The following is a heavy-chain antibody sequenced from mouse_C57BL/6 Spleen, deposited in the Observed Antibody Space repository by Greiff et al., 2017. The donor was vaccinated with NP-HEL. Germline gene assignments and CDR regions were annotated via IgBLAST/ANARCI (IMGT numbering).Heavy chain of an antibody. J-gene: IGHJ1*03. CDR2: IYPRSGNT. V-gene: IGHV1-81*01. CDR3: APIYYDYEDGPYWYFDV. D-gene: IGHD2-4*01. CDR1: GYTFTSYG. Sequence: VQLQQSGAELARPGASVKLSCKASGYTFTSYGISWVKQRTGQGLEWIGEIYPRSGNTYYNEKFKGKATLTADKSSSTAYMGLRSLTSEDSAVYFGAPIYYDYEDGPYWYFDVWGTGTMVTVSS.